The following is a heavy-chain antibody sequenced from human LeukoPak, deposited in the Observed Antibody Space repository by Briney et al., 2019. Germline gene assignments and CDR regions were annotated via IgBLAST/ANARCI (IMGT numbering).Heavy chain of an antibody. J-gene: IGHJ3*02. Sequence: SETLSLTCTVSGYSINSGYYWGWIRQPPGKGLEWIGSISHSGSTYYNPSLKSRVTISLDTSKNQFSLKLSSVTAADTAVYYCARLTGTTGAFDIWGQGTMVTVSS. CDR3: ARLTGTTGAFDI. V-gene: IGHV4-38-2*02. CDR1: GYSINSGYY. CDR2: ISHSGST. D-gene: IGHD1-20*01.